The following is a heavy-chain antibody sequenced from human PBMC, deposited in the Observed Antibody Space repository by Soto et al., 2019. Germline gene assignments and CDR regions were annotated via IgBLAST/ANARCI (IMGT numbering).Heavy chain of an antibody. CDR3: ARDFGSTWYVFDY. D-gene: IGHD6-13*01. Sequence: EVQLVQSGGDLVQPGGSLRLSCAVSGITVNTNSMSWVRQAPGQGLEWVSVIYGDGTTYYADSVKGRXXIXXXXSXNSXXXXXXXLRGEDTAVYYCARDFGSTWYVFDYWGQGTLXXVSS. CDR1: GITVNTNS. CDR2: IYGDGTT. V-gene: IGHV3-66*01. J-gene: IGHJ4*02.